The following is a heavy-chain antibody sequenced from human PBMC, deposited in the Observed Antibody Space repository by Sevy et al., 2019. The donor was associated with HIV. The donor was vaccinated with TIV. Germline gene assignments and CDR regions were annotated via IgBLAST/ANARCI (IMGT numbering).Heavy chain of an antibody. CDR1: CGSISSSSYY. CDR2: IYYSGST. CDR3: ARQEYSSSFTNLYYYYYYMDV. D-gene: IGHD6-6*01. Sequence: SETLSLTCTVSCGSISSSSYYWGWIRQPPGKGLEWIGSIYYSGSTYYNPSLKSRVTISVDTSKNQFSLKLSSVTAADTAVYYCARQEYSSSFTNLYYYYYYMDVWGKGTTVTVSS. V-gene: IGHV4-39*01. J-gene: IGHJ6*03.